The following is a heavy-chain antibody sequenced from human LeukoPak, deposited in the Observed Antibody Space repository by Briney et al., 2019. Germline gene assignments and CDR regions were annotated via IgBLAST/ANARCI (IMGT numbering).Heavy chain of an antibody. J-gene: IGHJ5*02. D-gene: IGHD3-3*01. CDR2: ISSSSSTI. CDR3: ARGVDDFWSGYYFPPWFDP. Sequence: PGGSLRLSCAASGFTFSSYSMNWVRQAPGKGLEWVSYISSSSSTIYYADSVKGRFTISRDNAKNSLYLQMNSLRAEDTAVYYCARGVDDFWSGYYFPPWFDPWGQGTLVTVSS. V-gene: IGHV3-48*04. CDR1: GFTFSSYS.